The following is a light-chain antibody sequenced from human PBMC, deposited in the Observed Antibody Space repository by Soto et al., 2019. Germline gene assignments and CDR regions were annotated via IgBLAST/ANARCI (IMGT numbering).Light chain of an antibody. CDR2: DVS. CDR1: SSDVGGYNY. V-gene: IGLV2-14*01. J-gene: IGLJ1*01. CDR3: SSYTSSSTLRGV. Sequence: HSVLTHPASVSGSPGQSITISCTGTSSDVGGYNYVSWYQQHPGRAPKLMIYDVSNRPSGISNRFSGSKSGNTASLTIPGLQAEDEADYYCSSYTSSSTLRGVFGTGTKVTVL.